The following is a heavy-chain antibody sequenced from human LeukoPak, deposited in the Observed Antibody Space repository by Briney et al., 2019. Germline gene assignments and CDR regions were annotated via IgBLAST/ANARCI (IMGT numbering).Heavy chain of an antibody. CDR1: GGSISSYY. J-gene: IGHJ4*02. CDR2: IYYSGST. V-gene: IGHV4-59*08. D-gene: IGHD2-21*02. CDR3: ARRSLAYCGGDCYSGGSSFDY. Sequence: SETLSLTCTVSGGSISSYYWSWIRQPPGKGLEWIGYIYYSGSTNYNPSLKSRVTISVDTSKNQFYLKLSSVTAADTAVYYCARRSLAYCGGDCYSGGSSFDYWGQGTLVTVSS.